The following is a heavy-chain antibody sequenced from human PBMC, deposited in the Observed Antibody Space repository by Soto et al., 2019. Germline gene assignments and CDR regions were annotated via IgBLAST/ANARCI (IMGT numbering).Heavy chain of an antibody. J-gene: IGHJ4*02. CDR3: ASNYYYDSSGYFRPFDY. Sequence: SVKVSCKASGGTFSSYAISWVRQAPGQGLEWMGGIIPIFGTANYAQKFQGRVTITADESTSTAYMELSSLRSEDTAVYYCASNYYYDSSGYFRPFDYWGQGTLVTVSS. CDR2: IIPIFGTA. V-gene: IGHV1-69*13. D-gene: IGHD3-22*01. CDR1: GGTFSSYA.